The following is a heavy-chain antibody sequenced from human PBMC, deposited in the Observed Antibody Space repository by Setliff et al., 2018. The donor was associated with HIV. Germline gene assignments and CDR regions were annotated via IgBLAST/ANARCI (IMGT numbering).Heavy chain of an antibody. CDR3: ARGQSTRLSGYYGSGSYYPASWFDP. CDR2: IYHSGST. Sequence: SETLSLTCAISGYSISSGYYWGWIRQPPGKGLEWIGNIYHSGSTNYNPSLKSRVTISVDTSKNQFSLKLSSVTAADTAVYYCARGQSTRLSGYYGSGSYYPASWFDPWGQGTLVTVSS. D-gene: IGHD3-10*01. J-gene: IGHJ5*02. CDR1: GYSISSGYY. V-gene: IGHV4-38-2*01.